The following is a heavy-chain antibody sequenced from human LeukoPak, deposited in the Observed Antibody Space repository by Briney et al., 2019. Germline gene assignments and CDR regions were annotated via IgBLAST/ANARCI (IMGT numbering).Heavy chain of an antibody. D-gene: IGHD2-2*01. Sequence: ASVKVSRKASGYTFTSYGINWVRQAPGQGLEWMGWISAYNGNTRYAQKLQGRVTMTTDSSTSTAYMELRSLRSDDTAVYYCARGPIIDIVVIPAAADHYHMDVWGKGTTVTVSS. CDR2: ISAYNGNT. CDR3: ARGPIIDIVVIPAAADHYHMDV. J-gene: IGHJ6*03. V-gene: IGHV1-18*01. CDR1: GYTFTSYG.